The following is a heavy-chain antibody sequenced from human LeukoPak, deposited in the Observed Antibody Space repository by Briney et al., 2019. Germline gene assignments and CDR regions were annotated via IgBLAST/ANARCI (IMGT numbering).Heavy chain of an antibody. Sequence: SETLSLTCAVYGGPFRGFFWSWIRQAPGKGLEWIGEVSHSGSSNYSPSLKSRINISLDTSKSQFSLRLTSVTAADTAVYCCARGIFYGGRNQYIWLDLWGQGTLVTVSS. CDR2: VSHSGSS. V-gene: IGHV4-34*01. D-gene: IGHD4-23*01. CDR3: ARGIFYGGRNQYIWLDL. J-gene: IGHJ5*02. CDR1: GGPFRGFF.